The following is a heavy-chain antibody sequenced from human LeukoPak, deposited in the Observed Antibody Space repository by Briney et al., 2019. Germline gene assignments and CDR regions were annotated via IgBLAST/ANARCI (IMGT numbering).Heavy chain of an antibody. J-gene: IGHJ6*03. V-gene: IGHV1-69*05. CDR2: IIPIFGTA. CDR3: ARNGYSYGYGYYYYMDV. CDR1: GGTFSSYA. Sequence: SVKVSCKASGGTFSSYATSWVRQAPGQGLEWMGGIIPIFGTANYAQKFQGRVTITTDESTSTAYMELSSLRSEDTAVYYCARNGYSYGYGYYYYMDVWGKGATVTVSS. D-gene: IGHD5-18*01.